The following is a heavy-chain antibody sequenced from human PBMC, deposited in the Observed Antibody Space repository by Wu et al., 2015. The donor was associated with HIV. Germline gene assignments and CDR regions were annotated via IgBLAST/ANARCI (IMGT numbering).Heavy chain of an antibody. CDR1: GGTFNKYA. D-gene: IGHD2/OR15-2a*01. CDR2: FIPSFATA. Sequence: QVQLVQSGAVVKKPGSSVTVSCKTSGGTFNKYAFSWVRQTPAQGLEWMGGFIPSFATANYAQKFQGRLTISADEFTSTAYMELSGLRSEDTAVYFCARGLYETSAYGLDAFDIWGQGTMVTVSA. J-gene: IGHJ3*02. V-gene: IGHV1-69*12. CDR3: ARGLYETSAYGLDAFDI.